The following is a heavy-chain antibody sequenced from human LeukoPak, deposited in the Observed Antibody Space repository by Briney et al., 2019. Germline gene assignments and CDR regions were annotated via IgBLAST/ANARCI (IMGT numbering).Heavy chain of an antibody. J-gene: IGHJ4*02. CDR2: IKQDGSEK. Sequence: PGGSLRLSCAASGFTFSSYWMSWVRQAPGKGLEWVANIKQDGSEKYYVDSVKGRFTISRDNAENSLYLQMNSLRAEDTAVYYCARDGDTRVPGYFDYWGQGTLVTVSS. CDR1: GFTFSSYW. CDR3: ARDGDTRVPGYFDY. D-gene: IGHD5-18*01. V-gene: IGHV3-7*01.